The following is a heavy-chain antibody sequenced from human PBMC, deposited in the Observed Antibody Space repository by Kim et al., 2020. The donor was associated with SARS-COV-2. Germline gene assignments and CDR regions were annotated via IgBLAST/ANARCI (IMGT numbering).Heavy chain of an antibody. Sequence: SVKVSCKASGGTFSSYAISWVRQAPGQGLEWMGGIIPIFGTANYAQKFQGRVTITADESTSTAYMELSSLRSEDTAVYYCARGGSHHSPYYYYYGMDVWCQGTTVTVSS. CDR1: GGTFSSYA. CDR3: ARGGSHHSPYYYYYGMDV. CDR2: IIPIFGTA. D-gene: IGHD1-26*01. J-gene: IGHJ6*02. V-gene: IGHV1-69*13.